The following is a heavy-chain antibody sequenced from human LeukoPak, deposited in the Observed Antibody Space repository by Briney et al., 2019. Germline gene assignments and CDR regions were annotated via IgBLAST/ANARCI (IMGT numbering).Heavy chain of an antibody. J-gene: IGHJ6*03. V-gene: IGHV1-69*06. D-gene: IGHD3-3*01. CDR1: GGTFSSYA. CDR2: IIPIFGTA. CDR3: ARDSTGYWSGYSYYYYMDV. Sequence: ASVKVSCKASGGTFSSYAISWVQQAPGQGLEWMGGIIPIFGTANYAQKFQGRVTITADKSTSTAYMELSSLRSEDTAVYYCARDSTGYWSGYSYYYYMDVWGKGTTVTVSS.